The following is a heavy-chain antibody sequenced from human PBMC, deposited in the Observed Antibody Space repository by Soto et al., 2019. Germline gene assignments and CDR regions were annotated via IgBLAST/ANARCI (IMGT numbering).Heavy chain of an antibody. CDR1: GYTFTGFY. V-gene: IGHV1-2*02. Sequence: ASVKVSCKASGYTFTGFYLHWVRQAPGQGLEWMGWINPNTGDSNYAQKFQGRVTMTRDMSITTAYMDLSSLRFDDTAVYYCARLYCSASSCYSVGAFDIRGQGTMVTVSS. D-gene: IGHD2-15*01. J-gene: IGHJ3*02. CDR3: ARLYCSASSCYSVGAFDI. CDR2: INPNTGDS.